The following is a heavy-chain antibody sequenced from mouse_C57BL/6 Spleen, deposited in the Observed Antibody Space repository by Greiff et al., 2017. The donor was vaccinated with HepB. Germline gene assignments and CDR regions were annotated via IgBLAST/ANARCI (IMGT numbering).Heavy chain of an antibody. Sequence: EVKLMESGGGLVQPGESLKLSCESNEYEFPSHDMSWVRKTPEKRLELVAAINSDGGSTYYPDTMERRFIISRDNTKKTLYLQMSSLRSEDTALNYCARRGIGWYFDVWGTGTTVTVSS. CDR2: INSDGGST. J-gene: IGHJ1*03. V-gene: IGHV5-2*01. CDR3: ARRGIGWYFDV. CDR1: EYEFPSHD.